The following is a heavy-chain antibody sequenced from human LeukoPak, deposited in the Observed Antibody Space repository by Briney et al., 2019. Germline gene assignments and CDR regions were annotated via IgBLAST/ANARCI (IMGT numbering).Heavy chain of an antibody. CDR2: ISSSSYI. V-gene: IGHV3-21*01. J-gene: IGHJ4*02. Sequence: GGSLRLSCAASGFTFSSYSMNWVRQAPGKGLEWVSSISSSSYIYYADSVKGRFTISRDNAKNSLYLQMNSLRAEDTAVYYCARDSASIAARADYWGQGTLVTVSS. CDR3: ARDSASIAARADY. D-gene: IGHD6-6*01. CDR1: GFTFSSYS.